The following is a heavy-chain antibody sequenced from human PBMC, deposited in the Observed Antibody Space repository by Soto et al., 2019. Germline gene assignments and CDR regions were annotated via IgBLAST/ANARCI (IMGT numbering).Heavy chain of an antibody. Sequence: QINLKESVPTLVKPTQTLTLTCTVSWFSLRSSKMGVAWISQPPGKALEWLALIYWDDEKRYSPSLNSRLTITKSAYKNQVVITVTNMDAVDTATYYCAHRMSTFGGVPGWFDPWGQGTLVTVSS. CDR1: WFSLRSSKMG. V-gene: IGHV2-5*02. J-gene: IGHJ5*02. D-gene: IGHD3-16*01. CDR3: AHRMSTFGGVPGWFDP. CDR2: IYWDDEK.